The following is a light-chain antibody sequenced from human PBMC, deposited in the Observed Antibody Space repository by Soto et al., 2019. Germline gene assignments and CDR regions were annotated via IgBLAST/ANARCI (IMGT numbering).Light chain of an antibody. Sequence: EIVMTQSPATLSVSPGERATLSCRASQSVRNNYLAWYQQKPGQAPRLLIYGISTRATGIPARFSGSGSGTEFTLTINSLQSEDFAVYYCQHYSDWPLTFGGGTKVAIK. J-gene: IGKJ4*01. CDR2: GIS. V-gene: IGKV3-15*01. CDR1: QSVRNN. CDR3: QHYSDWPLT.